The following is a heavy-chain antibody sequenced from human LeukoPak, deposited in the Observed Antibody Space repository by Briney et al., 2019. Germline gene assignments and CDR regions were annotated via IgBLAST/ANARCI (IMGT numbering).Heavy chain of an antibody. D-gene: IGHD1-26*01. CDR2: VAPLLETT. J-gene: IGHJ5*02. Sequence: APVKVSCKAPGGTFSSYSITWVRQAPGQGLEWMGGVAPLLETTNYAPKFRGRMTITADESTSTAYMELTSLRSDDTAVYYCARDRIVGALGWLDPWGQGTLVTVSP. V-gene: IGHV1-69*01. CDR3: ARDRIVGALGWLDP. CDR1: GGTFSSYS.